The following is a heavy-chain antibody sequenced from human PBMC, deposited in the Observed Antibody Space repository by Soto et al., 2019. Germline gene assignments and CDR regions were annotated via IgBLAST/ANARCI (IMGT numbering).Heavy chain of an antibody. V-gene: IGHV3-23*01. Sequence: EVQLLESGGGLVQPVGSLRLSCAASGFTFSSYAMSWVRQAPGKGLEWVSAISGSGGRTYYADSVKGRFTISRDNSKNTLDQQMNSLRAEDTGVYYGAKDLIVGVGAATPFDYWGQGTLVTVSS. CDR1: GFTFSSYA. J-gene: IGHJ4*02. CDR2: ISGSGGRT. CDR3: AKDLIVGVGAATPFDY. D-gene: IGHD2-15*01.